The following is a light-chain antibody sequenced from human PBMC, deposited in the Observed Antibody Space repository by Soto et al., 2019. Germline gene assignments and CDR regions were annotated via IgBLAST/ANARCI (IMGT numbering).Light chain of an antibody. Sequence: EIVLTQSPATLSLSPGERATLSCRASQSVDTYLAWYQQKPGQAPRLLIYDASNRATDIPARFSGSGSGTDFTLTISSLEPEDFAVYYCQQRSSWWTFGQGTKVGIK. CDR2: DAS. CDR1: QSVDTY. V-gene: IGKV3-11*01. CDR3: QQRSSWWT. J-gene: IGKJ1*01.